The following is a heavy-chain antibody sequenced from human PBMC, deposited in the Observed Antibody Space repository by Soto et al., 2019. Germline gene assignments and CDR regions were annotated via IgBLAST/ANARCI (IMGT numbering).Heavy chain of an antibody. D-gene: IGHD1-26*01. Sequence: GGSLRLSCAASGFTFSSAAVSWLRQAPGKGLEWVSTLSGSGDTTYYADSVKGRFTISRDNSKNTLYLQMNSLRAEDTALYYCAKTRESGIYFYFDSWGQGALVTVSS. V-gene: IGHV3-23*01. CDR3: AKTRESGIYFYFDS. CDR1: GFTFSSAA. CDR2: LSGSGDTT. J-gene: IGHJ4*02.